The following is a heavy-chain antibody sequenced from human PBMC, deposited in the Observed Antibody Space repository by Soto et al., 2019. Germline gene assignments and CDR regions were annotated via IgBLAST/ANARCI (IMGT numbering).Heavy chain of an antibody. D-gene: IGHD2-2*01. J-gene: IGHJ6*02. CDR3: TIVVPAAHYYYYYGMDV. CDR2: IKSKTDGGTT. V-gene: IGHV3-15*07. Sequence: SVSNAWMNWVRQAPGKGLEWVGRIKSKTDGGTTDYAAPVKGRFTISRDDSKNTLYLQMNSLKTEDTAVYYCTIVVPAAHYYYYYGMDVWGQGTTVTVSS. CDR1: SVSNAW.